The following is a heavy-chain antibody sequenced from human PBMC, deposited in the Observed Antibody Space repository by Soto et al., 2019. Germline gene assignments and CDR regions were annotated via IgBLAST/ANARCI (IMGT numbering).Heavy chain of an antibody. CDR2: ISVYNGNT. CDR1: GYTFSTYG. J-gene: IGHJ6*04. V-gene: IGHV1-18*01. Sequence: QVQLVQSGAEVKKPGASVKVSCKASGYTFSTYGISWVRQAPGQGLEWMGWISVYNGNTKYAQKLQGRVTMTADTSTRTGHMEAGGPGTYDPAVDYCARSPNYYYWMDAWGKGTTVTVSS. CDR3: ARSPNYYYWMDA.